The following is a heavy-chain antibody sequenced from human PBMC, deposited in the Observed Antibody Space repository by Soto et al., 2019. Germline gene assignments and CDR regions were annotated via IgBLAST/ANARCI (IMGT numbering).Heavy chain of an antibody. CDR2: ISAYSGNT. CDR3: ARDSPPSAY. J-gene: IGHJ4*02. Sequence: ASVKVSCKASGYTFSSYAITWVRQAPGQGLEWMAWISAYSGNTNYAQKFQGRVTMTTDTSTNTAYMELRSLSSDDTAVYYCARDSPPSAYWGQGTLVTVSS. V-gene: IGHV1-18*01. CDR1: GYTFSSYA.